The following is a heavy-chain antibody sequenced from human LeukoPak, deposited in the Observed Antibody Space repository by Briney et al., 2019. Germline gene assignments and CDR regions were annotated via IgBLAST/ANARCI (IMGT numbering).Heavy chain of an antibody. CDR2: IHYSGST. Sequence: PSETLSLTCTVSDGAIGSSSYYWGWIRQPPGKGLEWIGSIHYSGSTYYNPSLKSRVTISVDTSKKRFSLKLSSVTAADTAVYYCARGPTTQRVRGPKYMDVWGQGTTVTVSS. CDR1: DGAIGSSSYY. CDR3: ARGPTTQRVRGPKYMDV. D-gene: IGHD3-10*02. V-gene: IGHV4-39*01. J-gene: IGHJ6*02.